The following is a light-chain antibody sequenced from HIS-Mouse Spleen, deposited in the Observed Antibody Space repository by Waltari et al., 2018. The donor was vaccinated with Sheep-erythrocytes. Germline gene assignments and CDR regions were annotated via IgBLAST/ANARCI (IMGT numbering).Light chain of an antibody. J-gene: IGKJ3*01. CDR2: GAS. CDR1: QSVSRSY. CDR3: QQYCSSPFT. V-gene: IGKV3-20*01. Sequence: EIVLTQSPVPLSLSPGERATLSCRASQSVSRSYLAWYQQKPGQAPRLLIYGASSRATGIPDRFSGSGSGTDFTLTISRLEPEDFAVYYCQQYCSSPFTFGPGTKVDIK.